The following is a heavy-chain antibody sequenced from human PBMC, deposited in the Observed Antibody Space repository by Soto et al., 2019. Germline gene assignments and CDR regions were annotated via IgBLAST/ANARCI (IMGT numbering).Heavy chain of an antibody. CDR3: ARALGYSGYAGMDV. CDR1: GYTFTIYG. Sequence: GASVKVSCKASGYTFTIYGINWVRQAPGQGLEWMGWISPDNGNTNYAQKLQGRVTMTTDTSTSTAYMELRSLRSDDTAVYCCARALGYSGYAGMDVWGQGTTVTVSS. V-gene: IGHV1-18*01. D-gene: IGHD5-12*01. CDR2: ISPDNGNT. J-gene: IGHJ6*02.